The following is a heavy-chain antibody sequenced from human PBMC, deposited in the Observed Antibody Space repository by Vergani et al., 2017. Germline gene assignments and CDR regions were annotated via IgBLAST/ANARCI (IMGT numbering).Heavy chain of an antibody. CDR2: ISGSGGST. D-gene: IGHD3-3*01. Sequence: EVQLLESGGGLVQPGGSLRLSCAASGFTFSSYAMSWVRQAPGKGLEWVSAISGSGGSTYYADSVKGRFTISRDNSKNTLYLQMNSLRAEDTAVYYCAKGKGYDFWSGYYSDHYYYYYMDVWGKGP. CDR1: GFTFSSYA. CDR3: AKGKGYDFWSGYYSDHYYYYYMDV. V-gene: IGHV3-23*01. J-gene: IGHJ6*03.